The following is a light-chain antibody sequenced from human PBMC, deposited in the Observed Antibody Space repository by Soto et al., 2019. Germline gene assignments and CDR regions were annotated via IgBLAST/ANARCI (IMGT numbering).Light chain of an antibody. CDR3: QQLNSYPPFT. CDR2: AAS. CDR1: QGISSY. J-gene: IGKJ3*01. Sequence: DIQLTQSPSFLSASVGDRVTITCRASQGISSYLAWSQQKPGKAPKLLIYAASTLQSGVPSRFSGSGSGTEFTLTISSLQPEDFATYYCQQLNSYPPFTFGPGTKVDIK. V-gene: IGKV1-9*01.